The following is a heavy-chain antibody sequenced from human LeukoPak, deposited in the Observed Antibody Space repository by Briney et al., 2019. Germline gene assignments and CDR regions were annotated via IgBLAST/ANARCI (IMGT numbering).Heavy chain of an antibody. CDR1: GFTFSTYS. V-gene: IGHV3-21*01. Sequence: GGSLRLSCVASGFTFSTYSMNWVRQTPGKGLEWVSSISSSSTYIYYADSVKGRFTISRDNAKNSLYLQMNSLRVEDTAVYYCAREPTAMILWGQGTLVTVSS. D-gene: IGHD5-18*01. CDR2: ISSSSTYI. CDR3: AREPTAMIL. J-gene: IGHJ4*02.